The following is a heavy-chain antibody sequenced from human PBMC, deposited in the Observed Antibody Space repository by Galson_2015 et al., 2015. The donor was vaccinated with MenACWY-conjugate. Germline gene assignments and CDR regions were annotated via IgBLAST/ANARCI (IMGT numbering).Heavy chain of an antibody. CDR3: ARDGEYSNGPEFDH. J-gene: IGHJ4*02. V-gene: IGHV3-7*03. D-gene: IGHD5-18*01. CDR2: INRDGSEK. CDR1: GFTFSSFS. Sequence: SLRLSCAASGFTFSSFSMNWVRQAPGKGLQWVGNINRDGSEKYYVDSVKGRFTISRDNAKNSLYLQMNSLGAEDTAVYYCARDGEYSNGPEFDHWGQGTLVTVSS.